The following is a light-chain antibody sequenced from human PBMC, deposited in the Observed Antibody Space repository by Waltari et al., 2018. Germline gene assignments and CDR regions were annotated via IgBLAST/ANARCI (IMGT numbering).Light chain of an antibody. J-gene: IGLJ1*01. V-gene: IGLV2-14*01. CDR3: SSYTTSSAPGV. CDR2: EVS. Sequence: QSALTQPASVSGSPGQSITISCSGTDSDVGAYDSVSWYQQHPGKAPHLIIYEVSNRPSGISNRFSASKSGNTASLTISGLQAEDEADYYCSSYTTSSAPGVFGTGTRVTVL. CDR1: DSDVGAYDS.